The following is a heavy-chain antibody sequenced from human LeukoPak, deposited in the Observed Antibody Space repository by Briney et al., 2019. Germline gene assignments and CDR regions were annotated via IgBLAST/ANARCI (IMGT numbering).Heavy chain of an antibody. D-gene: IGHD2/OR15-2a*01. CDR3: ARGSTSHHWHIGL. J-gene: IGHJ2*01. V-gene: IGHV4-59*01. CDR1: GDFIGTYY. CDR2: INYSGST. Sequence: PSETLSLTCTVSGDFIGTYYWSWIRQPPGKRLEWIGYINYSGSTNYNPSLKSRVTISVDTSKNQFSLNLSSVTAADTAVYYCARGSTSHHWHIGLWGRGTLVTVSS.